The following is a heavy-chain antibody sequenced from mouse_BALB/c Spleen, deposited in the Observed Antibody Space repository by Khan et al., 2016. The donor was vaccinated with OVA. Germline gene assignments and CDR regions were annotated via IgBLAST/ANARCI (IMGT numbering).Heavy chain of an antibody. V-gene: IGHV2-6-5*01. CDR3: AKDPPYYGMDY. CDR1: GFSLTDYA. Sequence: QVQPQQSGPGLVAPSQSLSITCTVSGFSLTDYAVSWIRQPPGKGLEWLGVIWGGGSKYYNSALKSRLSISKDNSKSQVFLKMNSLQTDDTAMYYCAKDPPYYGMDYWGQGTSVTVSS. CDR2: IWGGGSK. J-gene: IGHJ4*01.